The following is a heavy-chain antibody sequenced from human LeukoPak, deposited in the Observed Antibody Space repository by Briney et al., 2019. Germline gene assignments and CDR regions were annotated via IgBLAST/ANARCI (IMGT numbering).Heavy chain of an antibody. J-gene: IGHJ4*02. D-gene: IGHD6-13*01. CDR3: ARLSSSSWYGYYFDY. V-gene: IGHV1-18*01. CDR1: GYTFTSYG. Sequence: ASVKVSCKASGYTFTSYGISWVRQAPGQGLEWMGWISAYNGNTNYAQKLQGRVTMTTDTSTSTAYMELRSLRSDDTAVYYCARLSSSSWYGYYFDYWGRGTLVTVSS. CDR2: ISAYNGNT.